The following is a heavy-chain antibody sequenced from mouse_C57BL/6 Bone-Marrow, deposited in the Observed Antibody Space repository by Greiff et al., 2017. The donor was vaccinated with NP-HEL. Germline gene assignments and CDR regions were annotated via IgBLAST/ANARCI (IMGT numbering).Heavy chain of an antibody. CDR1: GYAFSSSW. J-gene: IGHJ4*01. Sequence: QVQLQQSGPELVKPGASVKISCKASGYAFSSSWMNWVKQRPGKGLEWIGRIYPGDGDTNYNGKFKGKATLTADKSSSTAYMQLSSLTSEDSAVYVCARGITTVVAPYYYAMDYWGQGTSVTVSS. CDR3: ARGITTVVAPYYYAMDY. D-gene: IGHD1-1*01. V-gene: IGHV1-82*01. CDR2: IYPGDGDT.